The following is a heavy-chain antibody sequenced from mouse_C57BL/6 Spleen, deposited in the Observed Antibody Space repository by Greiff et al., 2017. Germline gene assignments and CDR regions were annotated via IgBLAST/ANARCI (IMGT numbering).Heavy chain of an antibody. CDR1: GFTFSSYG. CDR2: ISSGGSYT. J-gene: IGHJ2*01. V-gene: IGHV5-6*02. D-gene: IGHD4-1*01. Sequence: DVMLVESGGDLVKPGGSLKLSCAASGFTFSSYGMSWVRQTPDKRLEWVATISSGGSYTYYPDSVKGRFTISRDNAKNTLYLQMSSLKSEDTAMYYCARHLDWDDYWGQGTTLTVSS. CDR3: ARHLDWDDY.